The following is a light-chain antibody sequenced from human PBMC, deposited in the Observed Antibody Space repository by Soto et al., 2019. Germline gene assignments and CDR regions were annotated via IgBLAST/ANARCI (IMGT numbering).Light chain of an antibody. CDR3: QQYNNWPIT. V-gene: IGKV3-15*01. J-gene: IGKJ5*01. Sequence: DIVLTQSPVTLSLSTGERATLSCRASQSINNYLAWYQQKPGQAPRLLIYDASTRATGIPARFSGSGSGTEFTLTISSLQSEDFAVYYCQQYNNWPITSGQGTRLEIK. CDR1: QSINNY. CDR2: DAS.